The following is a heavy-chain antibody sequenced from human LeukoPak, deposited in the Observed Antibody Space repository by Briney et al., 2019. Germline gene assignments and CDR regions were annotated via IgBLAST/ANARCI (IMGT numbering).Heavy chain of an antibody. J-gene: IGHJ5*02. V-gene: IGHV1-46*01. CDR2: IKLNGGST. D-gene: IGHD4-17*01. CDR3: ATADQDYDWFDH. CDR1: GYTLIRHF. Sequence: ASVKVSCKASGYTLIRHFMHWVRQAPGQGLEWMGIIKLNGGSTNYAQRFQGRVTMTRDMSTSTVYMELSRLRSEDTAVYYCATADQDYDWFDHWGQGTLVTVSS.